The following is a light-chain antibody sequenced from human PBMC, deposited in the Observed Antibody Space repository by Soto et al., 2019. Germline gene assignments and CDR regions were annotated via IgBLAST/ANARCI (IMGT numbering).Light chain of an antibody. J-gene: IGKJ1*01. V-gene: IGKV3-20*01. CDR1: QSVRTNQ. Sequence: EIVFTQSLCTLSVPQGERATLSCRASQSVRTNQLAWYQYKRGQAPRLVFHSATTRANAFPSRFSASGSGTDFTLTISRLEPEDSAVYYCQQHGTTFGQGTKVDIK. CDR2: SAT. CDR3: QQHGTT.